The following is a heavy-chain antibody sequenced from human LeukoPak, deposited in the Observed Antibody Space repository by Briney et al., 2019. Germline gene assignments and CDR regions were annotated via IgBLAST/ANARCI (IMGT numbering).Heavy chain of an antibody. CDR1: GGSFSGYY. CDR2: INHSGST. V-gene: IGHV4-34*01. J-gene: IGHJ5*02. CDR3: ARVSVDIVATIGWFDP. Sequence: SETLSLTCAVYGGSFSGYYWSWIRQPPGKGLEWIGEINHSGSTNHNPSLKSRVTISVDTSKNQFSLKLSSVTAADTAVYYCARVSVDIVATIGWFDPWGQGTLVTVSS. D-gene: IGHD5-12*01.